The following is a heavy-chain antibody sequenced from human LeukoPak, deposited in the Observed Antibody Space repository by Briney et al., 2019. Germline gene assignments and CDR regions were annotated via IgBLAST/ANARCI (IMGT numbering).Heavy chain of an antibody. V-gene: IGHV1-8*01. Sequence: ASVKVSCKASGYTFTSYDINWVRQATGQGLEWMGWMNPNSGNTGYAQKFQGRVTMTRNTSISTAYMELSSLRSEDTAAYYCARGYSSSWLRGYYYYYYYGMDVWGQGTTVTVSS. CDR3: ARGYSSSWLRGYYYYYYYGMDV. CDR2: MNPNSGNT. J-gene: IGHJ6*02. CDR1: GYTFTSYD. D-gene: IGHD6-13*01.